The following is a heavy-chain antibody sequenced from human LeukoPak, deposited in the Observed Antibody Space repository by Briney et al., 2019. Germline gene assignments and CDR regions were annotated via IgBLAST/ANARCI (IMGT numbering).Heavy chain of an antibody. D-gene: IGHD4-17*01. V-gene: IGHV4-34*01. J-gene: IGHJ5*02. CDR2: INHSGST. CDR3: ARGRGSYSDYGDFFLGFDP. CDR1: GGSFSGYY. Sequence: PSETLSLTCAVYGGSFSGYYWSWIRQPPGKGLEWIGEINHSGSTNYNPSLKSRVTISVDTSKNQFSLKLSSVTAADTTVYYCARGRGSYSDYGDFFLGFDPWGQGTLVTVSS.